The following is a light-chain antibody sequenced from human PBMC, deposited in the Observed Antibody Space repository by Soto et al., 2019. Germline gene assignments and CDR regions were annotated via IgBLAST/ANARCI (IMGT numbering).Light chain of an antibody. CDR3: QQASSFALT. V-gene: IGKV1-39*01. CDR2: DAS. Sequence: DIPMTQSPSSLSATVGDRVTIPCRASPSISSYLNWYQQKPGKAPRLLIYDASSLQSGVPSRFSGSGSGTDFTLTISNLQPEDFATYYCQQASSFALTFGGGTKVDI. J-gene: IGKJ4*01. CDR1: PSISSY.